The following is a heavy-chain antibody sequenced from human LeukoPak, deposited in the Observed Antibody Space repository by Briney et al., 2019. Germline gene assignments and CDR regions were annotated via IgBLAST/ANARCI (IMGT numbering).Heavy chain of an antibody. CDR1: GFTFSSCS. Sequence: GGSLRLSCAVSGFTFSSCSMNWVRQAPGKGLEWVSSIVGSSSTYYADSLKGRFTISRDNAKNSLYLQMNSLRAEDTAVYYCARIGAGSSRDYWGQGTLVTVSS. CDR3: ARIGAGSSRDY. CDR2: IVGSSST. J-gene: IGHJ4*02. V-gene: IGHV3-21*01. D-gene: IGHD6-13*01.